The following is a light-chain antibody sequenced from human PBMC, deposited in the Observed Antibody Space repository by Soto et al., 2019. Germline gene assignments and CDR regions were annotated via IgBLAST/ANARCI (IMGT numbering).Light chain of an antibody. CDR3: QSYDRSMSGSYV. J-gene: IGLJ1*01. CDR1: SSNIGAGYY. Sequence: QSVLTQPPSVSGAPGQRVTISCTGSSSNIGAGYYVHWYQRLPGTAPKVLIYNNNNRPSGVPDRFSGSKSGTSASLAITGLSAEDEADYYCQSYDRSMSGSYVFGIGTKLTVL. V-gene: IGLV1-40*01. CDR2: NNN.